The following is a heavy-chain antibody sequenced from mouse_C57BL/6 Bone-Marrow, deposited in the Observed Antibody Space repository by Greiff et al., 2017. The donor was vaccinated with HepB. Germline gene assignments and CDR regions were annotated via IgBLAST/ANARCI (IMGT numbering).Heavy chain of an antibody. J-gene: IGHJ4*01. D-gene: IGHD2-3*01. Sequence: VQLQQSGTVLARPGASVKMSCKTSGYTFTSYWMHWVKQRPGQGLEWIGAIYPGNSDTSYNQKFKGKAKLTAVTSASTAYMELSSLTNEDSAVYYCTKDRWLLPPYYAMDYWGQGTSVTVSS. CDR1: GYTFTSYW. CDR2: IYPGNSDT. V-gene: IGHV1-5*01. CDR3: TKDRWLLPPYYAMDY.